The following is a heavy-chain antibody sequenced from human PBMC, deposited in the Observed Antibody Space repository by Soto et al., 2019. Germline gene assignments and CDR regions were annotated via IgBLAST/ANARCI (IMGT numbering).Heavy chain of an antibody. Sequence: SETLSLTCTVSGGSMSPYYWSWIRQPPGKGLEWIGYIYYTGSTSYNPSLKSRVTISVDTSKTQFSLKLSSVTAADTALYYCARSFYESSGYYPLWGQGTLVTVSS. J-gene: IGHJ4*02. V-gene: IGHV4-59*01. D-gene: IGHD3-22*01. CDR2: IYYTGST. CDR1: GGSMSPYY. CDR3: ARSFYESSGYYPL.